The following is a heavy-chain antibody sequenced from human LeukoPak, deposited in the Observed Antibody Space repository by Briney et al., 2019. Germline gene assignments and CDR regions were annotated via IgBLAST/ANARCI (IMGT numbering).Heavy chain of an antibody. CDR3: AYDILTGYYNLDY. D-gene: IGHD3-9*01. CDR2: ISSSGSTI. CDR1: GFTFSSYE. J-gene: IGHJ4*02. Sequence: GGSLRLSCAASGFTFSSYEMNWVRQAPGKGLEWVSYISSSGSTIYYADSVKGRFTISRDNSKNTLYLQMNSLRAEDTAVYYCAYDILTGYYNLDYWGQGTLVTVSS. V-gene: IGHV3-48*03.